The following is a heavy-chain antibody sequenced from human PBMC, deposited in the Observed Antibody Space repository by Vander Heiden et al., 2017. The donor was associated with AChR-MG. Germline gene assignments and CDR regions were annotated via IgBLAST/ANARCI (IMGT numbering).Heavy chain of an antibody. J-gene: IGHJ4*02. Sequence: EVQLLESGGGLVLPGESLRLSCAASGFTFSAYGTGWVRQTPGKGWEWGAAISANGVSKSYAYSVRGRFTIFRDNCESTLHLQMNSLRDEETAVYFCAKTPYNNYYYFFDYWGQGALVTVSS. D-gene: IGHD4-4*01. CDR1: GFTFSAYG. V-gene: IGHV3-23*01. CDR3: AKTPYNNYYYFFDY. CDR2: ISANGVSK.